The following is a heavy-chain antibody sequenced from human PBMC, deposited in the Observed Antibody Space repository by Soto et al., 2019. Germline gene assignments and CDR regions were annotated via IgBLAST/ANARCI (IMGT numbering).Heavy chain of an antibody. CDR1: GYTFTSYA. V-gene: IGHV1-3*01. J-gene: IGHJ6*02. Sequence: ASVKVSCKASGYTFTSYAMHWVRQAPGQRLKWMGWINAGNGNTKYSQKFQGRVTITRDTSASTAYMELSSLRSEDTAVYYCARGEVLRFLEWLSPDYYYGMDVWGQGTTVTVS. CDR3: ARGEVLRFLEWLSPDYYYGMDV. D-gene: IGHD3-3*01. CDR2: INAGNGNT.